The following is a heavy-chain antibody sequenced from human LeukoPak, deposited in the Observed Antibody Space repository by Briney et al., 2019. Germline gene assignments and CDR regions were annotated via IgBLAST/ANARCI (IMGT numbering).Heavy chain of an antibody. CDR3: ARVSGSRRAFDY. V-gene: IGHV3-7*01. Sequence: GGSLRLSCAASGFTFSSYGMHWVRQAPGKGLEWVANIKQDGSEKYYVDSVKGRFTISRDNAKNSLYLQMNSLRAEDTAVYYCARVSGSRRAFDYWGQGTLVTVSS. CDR1: GFTFSSYG. J-gene: IGHJ4*02. CDR2: IKQDGSEK. D-gene: IGHD6-13*01.